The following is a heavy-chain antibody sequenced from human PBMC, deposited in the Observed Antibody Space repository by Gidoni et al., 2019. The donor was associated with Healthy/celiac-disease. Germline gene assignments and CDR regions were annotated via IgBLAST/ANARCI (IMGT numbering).Heavy chain of an antibody. Sequence: SYGMHWVRQAPGKGLEWVAVIWYDGSNKYYADSVKGRFTISRDNSKNTLYLQMNSLRAEDTAVYYCARDESITIFGVVNPTLDYWGQGTLVTVSS. CDR3: ARDESITIFGVVNPTLDY. CDR1: SYG. J-gene: IGHJ4*02. CDR2: IWYDGSNK. V-gene: IGHV3-33*01. D-gene: IGHD3-3*01.